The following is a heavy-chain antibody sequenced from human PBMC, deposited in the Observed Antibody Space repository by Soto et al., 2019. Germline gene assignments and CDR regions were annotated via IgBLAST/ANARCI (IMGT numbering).Heavy chain of an antibody. CDR3: AAGDSSDTGDY. CDR2: TIPIIGTK. J-gene: IGHJ4*02. V-gene: IGHV1-69*01. CDR1: GATLSTHG. Sequence: QVQLVQSGAEVKKPGSSVKVSCKASGATLSTHGISWVRQAPGQGLEWMGGTIPIIGTKDYAEKFQGRVKITADESTTTSYMELSSLRPDDTAVYYCAAGDSSDTGDYWGQGTLVTVSS. D-gene: IGHD5-18*01.